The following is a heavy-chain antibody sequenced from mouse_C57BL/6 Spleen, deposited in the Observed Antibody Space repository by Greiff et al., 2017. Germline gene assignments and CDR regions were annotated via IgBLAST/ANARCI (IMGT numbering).Heavy chain of an antibody. J-gene: IGHJ4*01. Sequence: QVQLQQSDAELVKPGASVKISCQVSGYTFTDHTIHWMKQRPEQGLEWIGYIYPRDGSTKYNEKFQGKATLTAAQSYSTAYMQLNSLTSEDSAVYFCARWGGSSSYAMDYWGQGTSVTVSS. CDR2: IYPRDGST. V-gene: IGHV1-78*01. CDR3: ARWGGSSSYAMDY. D-gene: IGHD1-1*01. CDR1: GYTFTDHT.